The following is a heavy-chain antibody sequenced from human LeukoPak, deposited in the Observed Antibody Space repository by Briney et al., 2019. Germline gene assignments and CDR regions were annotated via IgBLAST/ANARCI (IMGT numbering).Heavy chain of an antibody. V-gene: IGHV1-69*13. CDR3: ARDLRVAAAAPYNWFDP. CDR1: GYTFTSYG. CDR2: IIPIFGTA. Sequence: GASVKVSCKASGYTFTSYGISRVRQAPGQGLEWMGGIIPIFGTANYAQKFQGRVTITADESTSTAYMELSSLRSEDTAVYYCARDLRVAAAAPYNWFDPWGQGTLVTVSS. D-gene: IGHD6-13*01. J-gene: IGHJ5*02.